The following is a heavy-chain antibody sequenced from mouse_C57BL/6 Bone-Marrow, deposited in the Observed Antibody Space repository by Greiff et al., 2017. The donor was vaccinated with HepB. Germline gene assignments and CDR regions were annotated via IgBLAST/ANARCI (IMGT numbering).Heavy chain of an antibody. D-gene: IGHD1-1*01. J-gene: IGHJ1*03. CDR3: ARDRTTVPYWYFDV. CDR2: INYDGSST. CDR1: GFTFSDYY. Sequence: EVQVVESEGGLVQPGSSMKLSCTASGFTFSDYYMAWVRQVPEKGLEWVANINYDGSSTYYLDSLKSRFIISRDNAKNILYLQMSSLKSEDTATYYCARDRTTVPYWYFDVWGTGTTVTVSS. V-gene: IGHV5-16*01.